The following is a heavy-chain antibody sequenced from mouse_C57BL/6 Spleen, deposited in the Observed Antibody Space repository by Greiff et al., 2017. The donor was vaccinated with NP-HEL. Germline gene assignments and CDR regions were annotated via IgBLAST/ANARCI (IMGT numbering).Heavy chain of an antibody. D-gene: IGHD2-1*01. CDR1: GFTFSSYA. J-gene: IGHJ3*01. Sequence: EVQRVESGGGLVKPGGSLKLSCAASGFTFSSYAMSWVRQTPEKRLEWVATISDGGSYTYYTDNVKGRFTISRDNAKNNLYLQMSHLKSEDTAMYYCASRGNYAWFAYWGQGTRVTVSA. V-gene: IGHV5-4*01. CDR3: ASRGNYAWFAY. CDR2: ISDGGSYT.